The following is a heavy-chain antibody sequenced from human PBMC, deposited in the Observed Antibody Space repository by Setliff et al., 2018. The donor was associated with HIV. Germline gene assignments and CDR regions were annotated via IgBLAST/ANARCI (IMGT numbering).Heavy chain of an antibody. Sequence: PSETLSLTCTVSGGSISSYYWSWIRQPPGKGLEWIGYIYYSGSTNYNPSLKSRVTISVDTSKNHFSLKLSSVTAADTAVYYCARHKSQPYYFDYWGQGTLVTVSS. V-gene: IGHV4-59*01. CDR1: GGSISSYY. CDR2: IYYSGST. J-gene: IGHJ4*02. CDR3: ARHKSQPYYFDY.